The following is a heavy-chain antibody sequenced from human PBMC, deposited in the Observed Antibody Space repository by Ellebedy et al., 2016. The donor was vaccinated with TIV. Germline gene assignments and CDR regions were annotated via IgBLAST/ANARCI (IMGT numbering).Heavy chain of an antibody. J-gene: IGHJ4*02. Sequence: SETLSLTXTVSGGSISSYFCHWIRQPPGKGLEWIGYLYYSGSPSYNPSLKSRVTMSVDTSKNQCSLRLSSVTAADTAVYFCARDLEKGGQSTIGLWGQGTLVSVSS. CDR2: LYYSGSP. V-gene: IGHV4-59*01. CDR3: ARDLEKGGQSTIGL. D-gene: IGHD5/OR15-5a*01. CDR1: GGSISSYF.